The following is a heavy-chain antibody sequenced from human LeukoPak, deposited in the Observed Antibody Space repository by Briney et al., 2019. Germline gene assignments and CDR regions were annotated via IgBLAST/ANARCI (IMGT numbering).Heavy chain of an antibody. V-gene: IGHV3-48*02. CDR1: GFPFSSYV. CDR3: ARDHDWAFDL. Sequence: SGGSLRLSCEASGFPFSSYVMSWVRQAPGKGLEWIAYINHNGEMIYYPDFVKGRFTISRDNAKNSLYLQMNALRDEDTAIYYCARDHDWAFDLWGQGTLVIVSS. J-gene: IGHJ4*02. CDR2: INHNGEMI. D-gene: IGHD3-9*01.